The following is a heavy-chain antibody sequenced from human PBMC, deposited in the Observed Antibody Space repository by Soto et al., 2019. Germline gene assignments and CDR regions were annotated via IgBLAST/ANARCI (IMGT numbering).Heavy chain of an antibody. D-gene: IGHD3-3*01. J-gene: IGHJ6*02. CDR1: GGTVSSYA. CDR3: ATTHKAIFGVVTYYYYYGIDV. Sequence: SVKVSYKACGGTVSSYAISWVRQAPGQGLEWMGGIIPIFGTANYAQKFQGRVTITADESTSTAYMELSSLRSEDTAVYYCATTHKAIFGVVTYYYYYGIDVWGQGTTRTVFS. V-gene: IGHV1-69*13. CDR2: IIPIFGTA.